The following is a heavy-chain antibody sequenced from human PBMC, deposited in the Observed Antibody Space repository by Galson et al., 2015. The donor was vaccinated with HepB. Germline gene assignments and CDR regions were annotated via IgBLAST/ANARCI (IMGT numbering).Heavy chain of an antibody. CDR1: GFTFSRHA. V-gene: IGHV3-30*07. Sequence: SLRLSCAVSGFTFSRHAFHWVRQAPGRGLEWVALISSDYTSKFYADSVKGRLSISRDNSKDTVYLQMNSLRDEDTAVYYCAGDCDGSGSFYNMLGYWGQGTMVTVSS. CDR2: ISSDYTSK. D-gene: IGHD3-10*01. CDR3: AGDCDGSGSFYNMLGY. J-gene: IGHJ4*02.